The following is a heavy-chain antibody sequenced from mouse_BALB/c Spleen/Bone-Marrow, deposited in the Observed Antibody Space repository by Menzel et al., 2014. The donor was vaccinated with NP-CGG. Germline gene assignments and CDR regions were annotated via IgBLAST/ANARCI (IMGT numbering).Heavy chain of an antibody. D-gene: IGHD1-1*01. CDR2: ISSGGST. CDR3: ASLYFYGSSYYTMDY. Sequence: EVHLVESGGGLVKPGGSLKLSCAASGFTFSSYAMSWVRQTPEKRLERVASISSGGSTYYPDSVKGRFTISRDNARNILYLQMSSLRSEDTAMYYCASLYFYGSSYYTMDYWGQGTSVTVSS. J-gene: IGHJ4*01. V-gene: IGHV5-6-5*01. CDR1: GFTFSSYA.